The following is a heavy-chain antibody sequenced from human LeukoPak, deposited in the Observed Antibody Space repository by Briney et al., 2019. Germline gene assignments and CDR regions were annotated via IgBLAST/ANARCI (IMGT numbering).Heavy chain of an antibody. CDR3: TAMSWTQY. CDR1: GFTFSNAW. CDR2: IKSKTDGGTT. J-gene: IGHJ4*02. D-gene: IGHD3/OR15-3a*01. Sequence: GGSLRLSCAASGFTFSNAWMSWVRQAPGKGLEWVDRIKSKTDGGTTDYAAPVKGRFTISRDDSKNTLYLQMNSLKTEDTAVYYCTAMSWTQYWGQGTLVTVSS. V-gene: IGHV3-15*01.